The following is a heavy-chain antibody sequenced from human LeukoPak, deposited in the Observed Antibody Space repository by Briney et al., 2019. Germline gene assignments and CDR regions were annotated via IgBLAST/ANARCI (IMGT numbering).Heavy chain of an antibody. V-gene: IGHV1-2*04. CDR2: INPNGGGT. CDR3: ARGGYSSSWYEEYAFDI. D-gene: IGHD6-13*01. J-gene: IGHJ3*02. CDR1: GYTFTGYY. Sequence: ASVKVSCKASGYTFTGYYMHWVRQAPGQGLEWMGWINPNGGGTNYAQKFQGWVTMTRDTSISTAYMELSRLRSDDTAVYYCARGGYSSSWYEEYAFDIWGQGTMVTVSS.